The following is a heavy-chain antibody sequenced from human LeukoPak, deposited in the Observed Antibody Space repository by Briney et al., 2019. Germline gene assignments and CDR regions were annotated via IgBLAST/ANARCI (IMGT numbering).Heavy chain of an antibody. CDR2: ISWISGSI. J-gene: IGHJ2*01. CDR1: GFTFDDYA. CDR3: AKGPRDAAKSNWYFDL. D-gene: IGHD2-2*01. V-gene: IGHV3-9*01. Sequence: GRSLRLSCAASGFTFDDYAMHWVRQAPGKGLEWVSGISWISGSIGYADSVKGRFTISRDNAKNSLYLQMNSLRAEDTALYYCAKGPRDAAKSNWYFDLWGRGTLVTVSS.